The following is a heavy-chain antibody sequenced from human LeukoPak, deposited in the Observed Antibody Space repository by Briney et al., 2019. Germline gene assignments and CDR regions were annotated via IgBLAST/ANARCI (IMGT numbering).Heavy chain of an antibody. V-gene: IGHV4-39*07. CDR3: ARDSWFDP. CDR2: IYYSGST. J-gene: IGHJ5*02. Sequence: PSETLSLTCTVSGGSINSNSYYWGWIRQPPGKGLEYIGSIYYSGSTYYNPSLKSRVTISVDTSKNQFSLKLRSVTAADTAVYYCARDSWFDPWGQGTLVTVSS. CDR1: GGSINSNSYY.